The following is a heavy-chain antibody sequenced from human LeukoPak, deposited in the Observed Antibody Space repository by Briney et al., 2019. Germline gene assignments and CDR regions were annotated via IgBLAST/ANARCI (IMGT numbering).Heavy chain of an antibody. Sequence: SETLSLTCTVSGGSISSSSYYWGWIRQPPGKGLEWIGSTYYSGSTYYNPSLKSRVAISVDTSKNQFSLKLRSVTAADTAVYYCGHSGSYYLFDYWGKGTLVTVSS. CDR2: TYYSGST. D-gene: IGHD1-26*01. CDR1: GGSISSSSYY. V-gene: IGHV4-39*01. J-gene: IGHJ4*02. CDR3: GHSGSYYLFDY.